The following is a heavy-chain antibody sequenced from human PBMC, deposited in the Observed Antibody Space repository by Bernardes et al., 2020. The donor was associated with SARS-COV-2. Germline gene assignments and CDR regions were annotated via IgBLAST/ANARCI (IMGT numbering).Heavy chain of an antibody. Sequence: GGSLRLSCAASGFTFSSYAMSWVRQAPGKGLEWVSGISGSGDRTNYADSVKGRFTISRDTSKSTLYLQMNSLRAEDTAVYYCAKGRDSGYLVPFDYWGQGNLGTGSS. J-gene: IGHJ4*02. CDR2: ISGSGDRT. D-gene: IGHD3-22*01. V-gene: IGHV3-23*01. CDR1: GFTFSSYA. CDR3: AKGRDSGYLVPFDY.